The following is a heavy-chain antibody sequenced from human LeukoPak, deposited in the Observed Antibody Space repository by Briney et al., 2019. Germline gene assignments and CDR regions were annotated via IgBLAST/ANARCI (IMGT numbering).Heavy chain of an antibody. D-gene: IGHD2-2*01. CDR1: GFTFSSYG. Sequence: GGSLRLSCAASGFTFSSYGMHWVRQAPGKGLEWVSAISGSGGSTYYADSVKGRFTISRDNSKNTLYLQMNSLRAEDTAVYYCANLAVTAPVVVVPAADYWGQGTLVTVSS. J-gene: IGHJ4*02. V-gene: IGHV3-23*01. CDR2: ISGSGGST. CDR3: ANLAVTAPVVVVPAADY.